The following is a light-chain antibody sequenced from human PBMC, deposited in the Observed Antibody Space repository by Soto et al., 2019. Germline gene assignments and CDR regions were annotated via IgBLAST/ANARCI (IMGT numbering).Light chain of an antibody. CDR1: SGHRSYA. J-gene: IGLJ3*02. CDR2: LNSDGSH. Sequence: QSALTQSPSASASLGASVKLTCTLSSGHRSYAIAWHQQQPEKGPRYLMKLNSDGSHSKGDGIPDRFSGSSSGAERYLTISSLQSGDEADYYCQTWGTGIQVFGGGTKVTVL. CDR3: QTWGTGIQV. V-gene: IGLV4-69*01.